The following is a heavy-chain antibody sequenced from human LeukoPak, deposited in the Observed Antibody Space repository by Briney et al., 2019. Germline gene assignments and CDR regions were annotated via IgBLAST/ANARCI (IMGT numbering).Heavy chain of an antibody. D-gene: IGHD1-26*01. J-gene: IGHJ4*02. V-gene: IGHV3-53*01. CDR2: IYSGGST. Sequence: PGGSLRLSCAASGFTVSSNYMSWVRQAPGKGLEWVSVIYSGGSTYYADSVKGRFTISRDNSKNTLYLQMNSLRAEDTAVYFCARDREVGATIHDYWGQGTLVTVSS. CDR1: GFTVSSNY. CDR3: ARDREVGATIHDY.